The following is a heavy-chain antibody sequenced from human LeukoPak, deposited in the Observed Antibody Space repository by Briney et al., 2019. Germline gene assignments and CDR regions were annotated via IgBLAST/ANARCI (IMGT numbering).Heavy chain of an antibody. CDR1: VYAFTSYA. J-gene: IGHJ5*02. CDR3: ARSIVGCSSTSCYDFWFDP. V-gene: IGHV1-3*01. Sequence: ASVKVSCKASVYAFTSYAMHWVRQAPGQRLEWMGWINAGNGNTKYSQKFQGRVTITRDTSASTAYMELSSLRSEDTAVYYCARSIVGCSSTSCYDFWFDPWGQGTLVTVSS. D-gene: IGHD2-2*01. CDR2: INAGNGNT.